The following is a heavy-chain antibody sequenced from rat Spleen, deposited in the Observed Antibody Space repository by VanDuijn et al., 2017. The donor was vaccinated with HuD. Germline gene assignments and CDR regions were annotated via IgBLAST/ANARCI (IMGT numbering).Heavy chain of an antibody. CDR3: ATHRAYWFPY. CDR1: GFTFSDYY. CDR2: ITYDGSST. V-gene: IGHV5-29*01. J-gene: IGHJ3*01. Sequence: EVQLVESDGGLVQPGRSLKLSCAASGFTFSDYYMTWVRQAPTKGLEWVATITYDGSSTYYRDSVKGRFTISRDNVKSTLYLQMDSLRSEDTATYYCATHRAYWFPYWGQGTLVTVSS.